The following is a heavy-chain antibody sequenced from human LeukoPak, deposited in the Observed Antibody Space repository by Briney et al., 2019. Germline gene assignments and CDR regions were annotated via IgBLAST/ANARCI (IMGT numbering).Heavy chain of an antibody. CDR1: GGSISSSSYY. V-gene: IGHV4-39*01. CDR2: IFYSGST. Sequence: SETLSLTCTVSGGSISSSSYYWGCIRQPPGKGLEWIGSIFYSGSTYYNPSLKSRVTISVDTSKNQFSLKLSSVTAADTAVYYCARGGLVRGTLNSLIGFDIWDQGIMVTVSS. J-gene: IGHJ3*02. CDR3: ARGGLVRGTLNSLIGFDI. D-gene: IGHD3-10*01.